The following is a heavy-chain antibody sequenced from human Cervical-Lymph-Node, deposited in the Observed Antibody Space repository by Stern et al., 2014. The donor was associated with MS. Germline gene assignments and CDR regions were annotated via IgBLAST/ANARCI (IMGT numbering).Heavy chain of an antibody. CDR2: IRGGTGST. CDR1: ASTFSAYS. V-gene: IGHV3-21*01. CDR3: TTRDNYGDY. J-gene: IGHJ4*02. D-gene: IGHD3-16*01. Sequence: EVQLVESGGGLVKPGGSLRLSCAVSASTFSAYSINWVRHAPGQGLEWVASIRGGTGSTYYADSVKGRFAIYRDNDKKSLYLHMTTLRVEDTAIYYCTTRDNYGDYWGQGTLVTVSS.